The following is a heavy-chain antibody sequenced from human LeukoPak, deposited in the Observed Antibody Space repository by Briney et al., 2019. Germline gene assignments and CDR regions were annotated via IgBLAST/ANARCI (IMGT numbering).Heavy chain of an antibody. CDR3: AKRGVVIRVILVGFHKEAYYFDS. CDR2: MSGGGGST. V-gene: IGHV3-23*01. Sequence: GGSLRLSCLVSGITLSNYGMSCVRQAPGKGLEWVAGMSGGGGSTNYADSVKGRFTISRDNPKNTLYLQMNSLRAEDTAVYFCAKRGVVIRVILVGFHKEAYYFDSWGQGALVTVSS. D-gene: IGHD3-22*01. J-gene: IGHJ4*02. CDR1: GITLSNYG.